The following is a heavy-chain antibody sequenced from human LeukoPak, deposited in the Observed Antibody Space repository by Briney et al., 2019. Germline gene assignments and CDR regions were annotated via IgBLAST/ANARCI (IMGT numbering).Heavy chain of an antibody. J-gene: IGHJ3*02. Sequence: GGSLRLSCAASGFTFSSYSMNWVRQAPGKGLEWVSSISSSSSYIYYADSVKGRFTISRDNAKNSLYLQMNSLRAEDTAVYYCARAYYGDYEAGDAFDIWGQGTMVTVSS. D-gene: IGHD4-17*01. CDR2: ISSSSSYI. CDR1: GFTFSSYS. V-gene: IGHV3-21*01. CDR3: ARAYYGDYEAGDAFDI.